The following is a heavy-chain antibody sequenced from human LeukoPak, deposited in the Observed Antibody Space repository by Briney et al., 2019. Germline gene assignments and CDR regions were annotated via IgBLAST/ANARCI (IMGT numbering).Heavy chain of an antibody. CDR2: INPNSGGT. CDR1: GYTFTGYY. D-gene: IGHD3-22*01. Sequence: ASVRVSRKASGYTFTGYYMHWVRQAPAQGLEWMGWINPNSGGTNYAQKFQGRVTMTRDTSISTAYMELSRLRSDDTAVYYCARTLVVRGYFDYWGQGTLVTVSS. CDR3: ARTLVVRGYFDY. J-gene: IGHJ4*02. V-gene: IGHV1-2*02.